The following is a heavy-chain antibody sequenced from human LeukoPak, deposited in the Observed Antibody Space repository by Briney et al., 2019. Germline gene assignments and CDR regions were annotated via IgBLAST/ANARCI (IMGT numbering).Heavy chain of an antibody. J-gene: IGHJ5*02. CDR3: ARSERDYGDYWFDP. D-gene: IGHD4-17*01. CDR1: GGSISSSNW. CDR2: IYHSGST. V-gene: IGHV4-4*02. Sequence: SETLSLTCAVSGGSISSSNWWSWVRQPPGKGLEWIGEIYHSGSTNYNPSLKSRVTVSVDKSKNQFSLKLSSVTAADTAVYYCARSERDYGDYWFDPWGQGTLVTVSS.